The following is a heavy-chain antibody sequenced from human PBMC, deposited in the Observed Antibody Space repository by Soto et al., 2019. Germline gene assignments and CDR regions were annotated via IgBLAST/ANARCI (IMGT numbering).Heavy chain of an antibody. CDR1: GYTFTSHG. J-gene: IGHJ6*02. Sequence: QVQLVQSGAEVKKPGASVKVSCKASGYTFTSHGFSWVRQAPGQGLEWRGWVSPYNGNTNYAQKCQGRVTMTTDTSTSTAYMELRSLTSDDTAVYYCARSGSGAAYYYYGLDVWGQGTTVTVSS. D-gene: IGHD7-27*01. V-gene: IGHV1-18*04. CDR3: ARSGSGAAYYYYGLDV. CDR2: VSPYNGNT.